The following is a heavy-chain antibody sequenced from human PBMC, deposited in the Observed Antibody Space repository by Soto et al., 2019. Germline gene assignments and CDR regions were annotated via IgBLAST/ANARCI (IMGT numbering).Heavy chain of an antibody. CDR3: ARSKCSGGSCYSWSLDC. D-gene: IGHD2-15*01. CDR2: RYYSQST. CDR1: GGSSTTDGYY. Sequence: SETLSLTCTVSGGSSTTDGYYWIWHRQLPGKGLELIGHRYYSQSTYYNPSLKSRVSISLDTSKNQFSLKLSFVTAADTVMYYCARSKCSGGSCYSWSLDCSGEGTPVTVSS. J-gene: IGHJ4*02. V-gene: IGHV4-31*03.